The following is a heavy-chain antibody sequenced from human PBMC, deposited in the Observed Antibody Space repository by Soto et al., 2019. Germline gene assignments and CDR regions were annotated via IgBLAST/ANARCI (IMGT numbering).Heavy chain of an antibody. CDR2: MYYSGSS. CDR3: ARQRLLRLKPDFDI. V-gene: IGHV4-39*01. D-gene: IGHD2-21*02. Sequence: SFTSYWIGCVPHSPGKGLEWIGSMYYSGSSYYNPSLKSRVAISVDTSKNQFSLKLRSVTAADTAVYFCARQRLLRLKPDFDIWGQGTLVTVSS. CDR1: SFTSYW. J-gene: IGHJ4*02.